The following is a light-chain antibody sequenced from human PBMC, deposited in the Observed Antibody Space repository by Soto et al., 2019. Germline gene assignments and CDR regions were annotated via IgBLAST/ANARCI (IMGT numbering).Light chain of an antibody. Sequence: QSALTQPASVSGSPGQSITISCTGTSSDVGGYNYVSWYQQHPGKAPKLMIYEVTKRPSGVSHRFSGSKSGNSASLTISGLQAEDEADYYCCSYRSGTTWVFGGGTKLTVL. CDR1: SSDVGGYNY. J-gene: IGLJ3*02. V-gene: IGLV2-14*01. CDR3: CSYRSGTTWV. CDR2: EVT.